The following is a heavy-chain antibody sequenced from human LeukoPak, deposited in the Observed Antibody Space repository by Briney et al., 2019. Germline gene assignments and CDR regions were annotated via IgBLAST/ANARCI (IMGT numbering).Heavy chain of an antibody. CDR3: ARDSSGWYWGTNYYYGMDV. CDR2: IGTASDT. J-gene: IGHJ6*02. CDR1: GFTFSSYD. Sequence: GGSLRLSCAASGFTFSSYDMHWVRQATGKGLEWVSAIGTASDTYYPGSVKGRFTISRENAKNSLYLQMNSLRAGDTAVYYCARDSSGWYWGTNYYYGMDVWGQGTTVTVSS. V-gene: IGHV3-13*01. D-gene: IGHD6-19*01.